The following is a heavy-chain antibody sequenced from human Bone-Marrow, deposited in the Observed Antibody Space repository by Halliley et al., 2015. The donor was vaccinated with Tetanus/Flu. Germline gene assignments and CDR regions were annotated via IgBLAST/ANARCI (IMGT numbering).Heavy chain of an antibody. V-gene: IGHV3-11*05. CDR3: ARAQFNYDVSSGYYPQGVDY. Sequence: SGTYTKYADSVKGRFTISRDNAKKSLYLQMNSLRAEDTAVYYCARAQFNYDVSSGYYPQGVDYWGQGTLVTVSS. CDR2: SGTYT. D-gene: IGHD3-3*01. J-gene: IGHJ4*02.